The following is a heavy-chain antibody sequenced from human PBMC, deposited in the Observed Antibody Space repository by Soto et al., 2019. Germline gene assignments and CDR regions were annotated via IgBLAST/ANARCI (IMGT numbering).Heavy chain of an antibody. Sequence: PGGSLRLSCAASGFTFRSYLMQWVRQAPGKGLEWVAVISYHGRNTFYADSVKGRFTVSRDNSKKILYLEMKSLRPEDTAVYYCARQKSVGSSDPLDHWGQGTMVTVSS. CDR1: GFTFRSYL. CDR2: ISYHGRNT. V-gene: IGHV3-30-3*01. CDR3: ARQKSVGSSDPLDH. J-gene: IGHJ3*01. D-gene: IGHD1-26*01.